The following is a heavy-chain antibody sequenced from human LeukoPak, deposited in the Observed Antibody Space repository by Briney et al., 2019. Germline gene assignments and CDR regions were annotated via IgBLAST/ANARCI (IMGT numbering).Heavy chain of an antibody. CDR1: GFTLSSYA. CDR2: ISYDGSNK. V-gene: IGHV3-30-3*01. Sequence: GGSLRLSCAASGFTLSSYAMHWVRQAPGKGLEWVAVISYDGSNKYYADSVKGRFTISRDNSKNTLYLQMNSLRAEDTAVYYCARDRDGAYYDNPLDYWDQGTLVTVSS. CDR3: ARDRDGAYYDNPLDY. D-gene: IGHD3-22*01. J-gene: IGHJ4*02.